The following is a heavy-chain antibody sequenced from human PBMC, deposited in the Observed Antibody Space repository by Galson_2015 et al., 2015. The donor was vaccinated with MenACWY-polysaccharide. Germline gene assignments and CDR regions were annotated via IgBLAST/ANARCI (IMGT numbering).Heavy chain of an antibody. CDR3: TRDNNNYGDY. D-gene: IGHD4-11*01. J-gene: IGHJ4*02. Sequence: TLSLTCTASGGSISDTFWSWIRQPPGKGLEWIGYAHYSGNTNYSPSLKSRVTMSVDTSKNQFSLNLSSVTAADTAVYYCTRDNNNYGDYWGQGTLVTVPS. CDR1: GGSISDTF. CDR2: AHYSGNT. V-gene: IGHV4-59*01.